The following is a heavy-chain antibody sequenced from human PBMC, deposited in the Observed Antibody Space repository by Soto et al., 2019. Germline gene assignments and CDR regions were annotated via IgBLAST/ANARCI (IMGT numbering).Heavy chain of an antibody. CDR3: ARDQTLLRFLEWLPNGMDV. J-gene: IGHJ6*02. Sequence: PGGSLRLSCAASGFTFSSYSMNWVRQAPGKGLEWVSSISSSSSYIYYADSVKGRFTISRDNAKNSLYLQMNSLRAEDTAVYYCARDQTLLRFLEWLPNGMDVWGQGTTVTVSS. CDR2: ISSSSSYI. CDR1: GFTFSSYS. D-gene: IGHD3-3*01. V-gene: IGHV3-21*01.